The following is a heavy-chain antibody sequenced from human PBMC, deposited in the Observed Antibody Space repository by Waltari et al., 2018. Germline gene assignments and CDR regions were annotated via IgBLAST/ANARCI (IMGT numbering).Heavy chain of an antibody. V-gene: IGHV3-74*01. CDR1: GFTFSSYW. CDR3: ARVAVTTPWYFDL. Sequence: EVQLVESGGGLVQPGGSLRLSCAASGFTFSSYWMHGVRQAPGKGLVWVSRINSAGSTTTYTDSVKGRFTISRDNAKNTLYLQMNSLRAEDTAVYYCARVAVTTPWYFDLWGRGTLVTVSS. D-gene: IGHD2-21*02. J-gene: IGHJ2*01. CDR2: INSAGSTT.